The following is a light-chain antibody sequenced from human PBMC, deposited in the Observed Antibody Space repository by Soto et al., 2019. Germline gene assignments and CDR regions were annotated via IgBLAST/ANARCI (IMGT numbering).Light chain of an antibody. J-gene: IGKJ5*01. Sequence: EIVLTQSPATLSLSPGERATLSCRASQSISIYLAWYQQKPGQAPRLLIYDTSNRATGIPARFSGTGSGTDFTLTISSLEPEDFAVYYCQQRSRWPITFGQGTRLESK. CDR1: QSISIY. CDR2: DTS. V-gene: IGKV3-11*01. CDR3: QQRSRWPIT.